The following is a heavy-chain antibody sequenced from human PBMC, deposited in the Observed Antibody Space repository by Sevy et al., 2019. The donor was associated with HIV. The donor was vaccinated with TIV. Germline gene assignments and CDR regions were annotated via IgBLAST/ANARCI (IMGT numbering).Heavy chain of an antibody. V-gene: IGHV3-23*01. CDR2: ISGSGGST. J-gene: IGHJ6*02. CDR3: AKGKIAARLSSYYYYYYGMDV. CDR1: GFTFSSYA. D-gene: IGHD6-6*01. Sequence: GGSLRLSCAASGFTFSSYAMSWVRQAPGKGLEWVSAISGSGGSTYYADSVKGRFTISRDNSKNTLYLQMNSLRAEDTAVYYWAKGKIAARLSSYYYYYYGMDVWGQGTTVTVSS.